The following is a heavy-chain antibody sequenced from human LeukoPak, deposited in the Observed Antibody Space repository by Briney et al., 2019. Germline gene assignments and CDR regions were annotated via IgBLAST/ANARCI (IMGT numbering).Heavy chain of an antibody. CDR1: GFTFSSYW. CDR2: VSPDGSTT. V-gene: IGHV3-74*01. CDR3: VRGGVDY. Sequence: GGSLRLSCAASGFTFSSYWMHWVRQAPGKGLVWVSRVSPDGSTTSYADSVKGRFTISRDNAKKTLYLQMNSLRAEDTAIYYCVRGGVDYWGQGTLVTVSS. J-gene: IGHJ4*02.